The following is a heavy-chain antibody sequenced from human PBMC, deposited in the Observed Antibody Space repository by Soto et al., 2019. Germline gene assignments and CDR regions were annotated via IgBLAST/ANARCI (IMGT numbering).Heavy chain of an antibody. CDR1: GYTFTSYG. D-gene: IGHD2-15*01. J-gene: IGHJ5*02. V-gene: IGHV1-18*01. CDR2: ISAYNGNT. CDR3: ARDRYCSGGSCFWFDP. Sequence: ASVKVSCKVSGYTFTSYGISWVRQAPGQGLEWMGWISAYNGNTNYAQKLQGRVTMTTDTSTSTAYMELRSLRSDDTAVYYCARDRYCSGGSCFWFDPWGQGTLVTVSS.